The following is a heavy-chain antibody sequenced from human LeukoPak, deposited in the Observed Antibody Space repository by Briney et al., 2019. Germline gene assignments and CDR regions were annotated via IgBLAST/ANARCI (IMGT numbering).Heavy chain of an antibody. D-gene: IGHD6-13*01. CDR2: ISAYNGNT. V-gene: IGHV1-18*01. CDR3: ARAGVLGSAAAWFDY. CDR1: GYTFTSYG. J-gene: IGHJ4*02. Sequence: SVKVSCKASGYTFTSYGISWVRQAPGQGLEWMGWISAYNGNTNYAQKLQGRVTMTTDTSTSTAYMELRSLRSDDTAVYYCARAGVLGSAAAWFDYWGQGTLVTVSS.